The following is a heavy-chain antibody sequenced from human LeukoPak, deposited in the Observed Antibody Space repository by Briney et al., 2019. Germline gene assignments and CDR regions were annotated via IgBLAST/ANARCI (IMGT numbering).Heavy chain of an antibody. CDR2: ISSSGRTI. J-gene: IGHJ4*02. CDR1: GFTFSGYS. CDR3: ARRAIAEGFDY. Sequence: GGSLRLSCAASGFTFSGYSMNWVRQAPGKGLEWVSYISSSGRTIYYADSVKGRFTISRDSARNSLDLQMNSLRVEDTAVYYCARRAIAEGFDYWGQGTLVTVSS. D-gene: IGHD6-13*01. V-gene: IGHV3-48*04.